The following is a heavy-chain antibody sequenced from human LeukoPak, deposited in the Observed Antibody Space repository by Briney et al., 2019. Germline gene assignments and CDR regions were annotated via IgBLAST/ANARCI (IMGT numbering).Heavy chain of an antibody. Sequence: SETLSLTCTVSGYSISSGYYWGWIRQPPGKGLEWIGSIYHSGSTYYNPSLKSRVTISVDRSKNQFSLKLSSVTAADTAVYYCARAGSAVVVPAAIDIWGQGTMVTVSS. J-gene: IGHJ3*02. CDR3: ARAGSAVVVPAAIDI. V-gene: IGHV4-38-2*02. D-gene: IGHD2-2*01. CDR1: GYSISSGYY. CDR2: IYHSGST.